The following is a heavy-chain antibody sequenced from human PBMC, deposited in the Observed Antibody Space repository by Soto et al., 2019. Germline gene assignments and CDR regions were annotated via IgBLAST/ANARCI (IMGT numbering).Heavy chain of an antibody. J-gene: IGHJ4*02. CDR1: GFTFSSFS. V-gene: IGHV3-30-3*01. D-gene: IGHD6-19*01. Sequence: PGGSLRLSCAASGFTFSSFSLHWVRQAPGKGLEWLALISYDGSNKYNADSVKGRFTISRDNSNNTLYLQLNSLRPDDTVVYYCARTTTVAGTPEFDYWGQGALVTVSS. CDR2: ISYDGSNK. CDR3: ARTTTVAGTPEFDY.